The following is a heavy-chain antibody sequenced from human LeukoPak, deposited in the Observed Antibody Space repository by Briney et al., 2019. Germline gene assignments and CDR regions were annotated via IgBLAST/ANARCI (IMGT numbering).Heavy chain of an antibody. V-gene: IGHV3-23*01. D-gene: IGHD2-2*01. J-gene: IGHJ4*02. CDR2: ISGSGGST. CDR3: AKDLKLYCSSTSCYD. CDR1: GFTFSSYS. Sequence: PGGSLRLSCAASGFTFSSYSMNWVRQAPGKGLEWVSAISGSGGSTYYADSVKGRFTISRDNSKNTLYLQMNSLRAEDTAVYYCAKDLKLYCSSTSCYDWGQGTLVTVSS.